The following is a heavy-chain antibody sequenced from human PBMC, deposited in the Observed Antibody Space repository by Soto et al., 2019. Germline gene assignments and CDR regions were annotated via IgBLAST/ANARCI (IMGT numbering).Heavy chain of an antibody. CDR3: ANGGLDYGAGSYFDY. D-gene: IGHD3-10*01. CDR1: GFTFSNYA. CDR2: TSGSGGST. Sequence: EVQLLESGGGLVQPGGSLRLSCAASGFTFSNYAMTWVRQAPGKGLEWVSSTSGSGGSTYYADSVKGRFTISRDHSKNTLYLRMHSLRAEDTALYYCANGGLDYGAGSYFDYWGQGTLVTVSS. J-gene: IGHJ4*02. V-gene: IGHV3-23*01.